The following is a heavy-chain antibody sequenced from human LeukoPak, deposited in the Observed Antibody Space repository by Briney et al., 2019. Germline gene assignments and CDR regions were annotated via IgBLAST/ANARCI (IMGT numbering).Heavy chain of an antibody. CDR1: GFTFGDYA. CDR2: IRYDGSDS. Sequence: GGSLRLSCSAFGFTFGDYAFHWVRQAPGKGLEWLAFIRYDGSDSYYADSVKGRFTISRDNAKNSLYLQMNSLRAEDTAVYYCARDRAPPPFYYYYYYMDVWGKGTTVTVSS. D-gene: IGHD3-10*01. CDR3: ARDRAPPPFYYYYYYMDV. V-gene: IGHV3-30*02. J-gene: IGHJ6*03.